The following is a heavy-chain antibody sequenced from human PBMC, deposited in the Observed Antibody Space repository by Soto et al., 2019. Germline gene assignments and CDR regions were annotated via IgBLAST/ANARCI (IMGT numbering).Heavy chain of an antibody. CDR3: ARGGYSYGFTEIDY. V-gene: IGHV1-2*04. D-gene: IGHD5-18*01. CDR1: GYTFTSYY. J-gene: IGHJ4*02. Sequence: GASVKVSCKASGYTFTSYYMHWVRQAPGQGLEWMGWINPNSGGTNYAQKFQGWVTMTRDTSISTAYMELSRLRSDDTAVYYCARGGYSYGFTEIDYWGQGTLVTVSS. CDR2: INPNSGGT.